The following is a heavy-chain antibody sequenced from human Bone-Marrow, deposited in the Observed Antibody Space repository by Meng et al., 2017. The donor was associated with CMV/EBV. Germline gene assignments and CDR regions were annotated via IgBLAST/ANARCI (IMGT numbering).Heavy chain of an antibody. CDR3: ASFDLPPFVVITPGAFDI. CDR1: GFTFSSYS. CDR2: ISSSSSYI. D-gene: IGHD3-22*01. Sequence: GESLKISCAASGFTFSSYSMNWVRQAPGKGLEWVSSISSSSSYIYYADSVKGRFTISRDNAKNSLYLQMNSLRAEDTAVYYCASFDLPPFVVITPGAFDIWGQGTMVTVSS. J-gene: IGHJ3*02. V-gene: IGHV3-21*01.